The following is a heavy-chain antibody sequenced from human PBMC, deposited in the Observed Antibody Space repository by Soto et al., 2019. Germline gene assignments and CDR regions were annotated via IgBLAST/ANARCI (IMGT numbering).Heavy chain of an antibody. Sequence: APVKVSWKASGYTLTCYAMHWGRHAPGQRLEWMGWINAGNGNTKYSQKFQDRVTMTRDTSASTAYMELSSLTSEDTAVYYCARDLDLLRYFDWLGVAFDLWGLGTPV. CDR3: ARDLDLLRYFDWLGVAFDL. V-gene: IGHV1-3*01. J-gene: IGHJ5*02. CDR1: GYTLTCYA. D-gene: IGHD3-9*01. CDR2: INAGNGNT.